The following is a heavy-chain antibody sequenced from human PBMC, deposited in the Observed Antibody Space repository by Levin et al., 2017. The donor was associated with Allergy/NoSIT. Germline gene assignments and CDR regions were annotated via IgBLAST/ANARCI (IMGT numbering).Heavy chain of an antibody. J-gene: IGHJ2*01. V-gene: IGHV2-70*04. D-gene: IGHD6-19*01. CDR2: IDWDDGK. CDR1: GFSLTTTGMR. CDR3: SRTSSAVGLYFDL. Sequence: SGPTLVKPTQTLTLTCSFSGFSLTTTGMRVSWIRQPPGKALEWLARIDWDDGKFYSTSLKTRLTISKDTSKNQVGLTVTNMQPVDTATYFCSRTSSAVGLYFDLWGRGTLVTVSS.